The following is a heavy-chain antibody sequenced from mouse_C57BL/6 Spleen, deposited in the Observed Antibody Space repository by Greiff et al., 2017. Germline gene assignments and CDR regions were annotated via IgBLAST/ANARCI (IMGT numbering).Heavy chain of an antibody. V-gene: IGHV3-6*01. CDR3: ATPYYGSSYDWYFDV. CDR1: GYSITSGYY. Sequence: DVKLQESGPGLVKPSQSLSLTCSVTGYSITSGYYWNWIRQFPGNKLEWMGYISYDGSNNYNPSLKNRISITRDTSKNQFFLKLNSVTTEDTATYYCATPYYGSSYDWYFDVWGTGTTVTVSS. CDR2: ISYDGSN. D-gene: IGHD1-1*01. J-gene: IGHJ1*03.